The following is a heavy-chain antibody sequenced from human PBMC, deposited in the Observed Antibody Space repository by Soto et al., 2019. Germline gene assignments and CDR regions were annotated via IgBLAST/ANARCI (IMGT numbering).Heavy chain of an antibody. CDR1: GGSISSSSYY. V-gene: IGHV4-39*01. D-gene: IGHD3-22*01. CDR3: AGQSYYYDSSGYPPLDY. Sequence: SETLSLTCTVSGGSISSSSYYWGWIRQLPGKGLEWIGSIYYSGSTYYNPSLKSRVTISVDTSKNQFSLKLSSVTAADTAVYYCAGQSYYYDSSGYPPLDYWGQGTLVTVSS. CDR2: IYYSGST. J-gene: IGHJ4*02.